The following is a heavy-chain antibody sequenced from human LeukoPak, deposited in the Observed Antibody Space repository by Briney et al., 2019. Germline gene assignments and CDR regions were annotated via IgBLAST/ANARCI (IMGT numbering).Heavy chain of an antibody. CDR1: GGSISSGGYY. J-gene: IGHJ3*02. V-gene: IGHV4-30-2*01. D-gene: IGHD4-11*01. CDR3: ARGNPSTVYNAFDI. Sequence: SETLSLTCTVSGGSISSGGYYWSWIRQPPGKGLKWIGYIYHSGSTYYNPSLKSRVTISVDRSKNQFSLELSSVTAADTAVYYCARGNPSTVYNAFDIWGQGTMVTVSS. CDR2: IYHSGST.